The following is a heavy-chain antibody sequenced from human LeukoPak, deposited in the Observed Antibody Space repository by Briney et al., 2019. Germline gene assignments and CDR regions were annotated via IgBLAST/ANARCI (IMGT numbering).Heavy chain of an antibody. CDR1: GFTFSSYW. J-gene: IGHJ5*02. CDR3: AREGSSSWYEEDWFDP. Sequence: PGGSLRLSCAASGFTFSSYWMSWVRQAPGKGLEWVANIKQDGSEKYYVDSVKGRFTISRDNAKNSLYLQMNSLRAEDTAVYYCAREGSSSWYEEDWFDPWGQGTLVTVSS. D-gene: IGHD6-13*01. CDR2: IKQDGSEK. V-gene: IGHV3-7*01.